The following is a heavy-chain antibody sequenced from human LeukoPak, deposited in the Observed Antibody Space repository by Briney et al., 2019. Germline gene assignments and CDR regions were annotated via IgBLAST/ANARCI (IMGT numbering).Heavy chain of an antibody. D-gene: IGHD6-13*01. CDR3: AKDKRIAAGLGWFDP. J-gene: IGHJ5*02. V-gene: IGHV3-23*01. CDR1: VFTFSSYG. Sequence: GGTLRLSCAASVFTFSSYGMSWVRQAPGKGLEWVSAISGSGGSTYYADSVKGRFTISRDNSKNTLYLQMNSLRAEDTAVYYCAKDKRIAAGLGWFDPWGQGNLVPVSS. CDR2: ISGSGGST.